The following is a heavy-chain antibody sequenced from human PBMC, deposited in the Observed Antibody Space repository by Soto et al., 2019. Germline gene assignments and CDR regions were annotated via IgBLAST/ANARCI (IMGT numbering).Heavy chain of an antibody. CDR3: ARHMNIGYCISTSCSRRTYYYYGMDV. D-gene: IGHD2-2*01. Sequence: QLQLQESGPGLVKPSETLSLTCTVSGGSISSSSYYWGWIRQPPGKGLEWIGSIYYSGSTYYNPSLKSRVTIAVDTSKNQFSLKLSSVTAADTAVYYCARHMNIGYCISTSCSRRTYYYYGMDVWGQGTTVTVSS. V-gene: IGHV4-39*01. CDR2: IYYSGST. J-gene: IGHJ6*02. CDR1: GGSISSSSYY.